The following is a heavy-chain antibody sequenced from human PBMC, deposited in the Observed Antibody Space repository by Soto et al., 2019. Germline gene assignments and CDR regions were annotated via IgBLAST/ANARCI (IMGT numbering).Heavy chain of an antibody. CDR1: GFTFRSYA. CDR3: AKDVLLGCYFDY. V-gene: IGHV3-23*01. Sequence: PGGSLRLSCAASGFTFRSYAMSWVRQAPGKGLEWVSVISGSGATTKYADSVKGRFTISRDNSKNTLYLQMNSLRVEDTAVYYCAKDVLLGCYFDYWGQGTLVTVSS. J-gene: IGHJ4*02. CDR2: ISGSGATT. D-gene: IGHD3-16*01.